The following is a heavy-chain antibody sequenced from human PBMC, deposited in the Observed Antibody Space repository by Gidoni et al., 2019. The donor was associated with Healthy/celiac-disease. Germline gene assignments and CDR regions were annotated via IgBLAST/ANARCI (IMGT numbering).Heavy chain of an antibody. J-gene: IGHJ4*02. Sequence: QVQLQESGPGLVKPSQTLSPTFTVPGGSISRGCYYWSWIRQPAGKGLEWIGRIYTSGSTNYNPSLKSRVTMSVDTSKNQFSLKLSSVTAADTAVYYCAGRSPAGDYWGQGTLVTVSS. D-gene: IGHD1-26*01. CDR2: IYTSGST. V-gene: IGHV4-61*02. CDR3: AGRSPAGDY. CDR1: GGSISRGCYY.